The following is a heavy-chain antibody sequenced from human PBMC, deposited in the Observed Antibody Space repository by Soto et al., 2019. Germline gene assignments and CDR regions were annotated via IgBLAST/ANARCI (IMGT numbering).Heavy chain of an antibody. V-gene: IGHV3-23*01. CDR1: GFTFSSYA. D-gene: IGHD5-18*01. CDR2: ISGSGGST. Sequence: PEGSLSLSCAASGFTFSSYAMSWVRQDPGKGLEWVSAISGSGGSTYYADSVKGRFTISRDNSKNTLYLQMNSLRAEDTAVYYCAKYENTARVSSFDYWGQGTLVTVSS. J-gene: IGHJ4*02. CDR3: AKYENTARVSSFDY.